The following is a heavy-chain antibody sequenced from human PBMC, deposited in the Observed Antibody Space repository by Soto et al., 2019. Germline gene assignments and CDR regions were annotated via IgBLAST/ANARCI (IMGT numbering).Heavy chain of an antibody. CDR2: TYYRSKWYN. CDR3: ARDRSLRFLEWLPSRDYYYYGMDV. CDR1: GDSVSSNSAA. Sequence: SQTLSLTCAISGDSVSSNSAAWNWIRQSPSRGLEWLGRTYYRSKWYNDYAVSVKSRITINPDTSKNQFSLQLNSMTPEDTAVYYCARDRSLRFLEWLPSRDYYYYGMDVWGQGTTVTVSS. D-gene: IGHD3-3*01. J-gene: IGHJ6*02. V-gene: IGHV6-1*01.